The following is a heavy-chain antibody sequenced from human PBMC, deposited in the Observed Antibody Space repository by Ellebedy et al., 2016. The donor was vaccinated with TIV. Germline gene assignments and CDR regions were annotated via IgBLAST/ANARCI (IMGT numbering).Heavy chain of an antibody. Sequence: GESLKISXAASGFTFSSYSMNWVRQAPGEGLEWVSYISSSSSTIYYADSVKGRFTISRDNAKNSLYLQMNSLRAEDTAVYYCARRGTIAFDIWGQGTMVTVSS. V-gene: IGHV3-48*04. CDR1: GFTFSSYS. J-gene: IGHJ3*02. CDR2: ISSSSSTI. D-gene: IGHD3-10*01. CDR3: ARRGTIAFDI.